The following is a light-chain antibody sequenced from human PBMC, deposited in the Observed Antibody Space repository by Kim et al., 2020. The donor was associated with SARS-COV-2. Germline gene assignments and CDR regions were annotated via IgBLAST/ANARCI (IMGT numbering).Light chain of an antibody. CDR3: SSYTYTSTFV. Sequence: QSVAISCTATNSGVGYCKRVSGYHQNTGTAPKLLIYDVSERPSGVPDRFSGSESGSTASLTISGLQAEDEADYYCSSYTYTSTFVFGTGTKVTVL. CDR2: DVS. V-gene: IGLV2-18*02. CDR1: NSGVGYCKR. J-gene: IGLJ1*01.